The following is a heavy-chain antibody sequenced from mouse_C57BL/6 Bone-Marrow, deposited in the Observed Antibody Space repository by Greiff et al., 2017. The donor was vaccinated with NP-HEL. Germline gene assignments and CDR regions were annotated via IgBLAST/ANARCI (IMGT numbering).Heavy chain of an antibody. J-gene: IGHJ2*01. CDR1: GFTFSSYA. CDR3: ARAPTGTGDY. V-gene: IGHV5-4*03. CDR2: ISDGGSYT. Sequence: EVKLMESGGGLVKPGGSLKLSCAASGFTFSSYAVSWVRQTPEKRLEWVATISDGGSYTYYPDNVKGRFTISRDNAKNNLYLQMSHLKSEDTAMYYCARAPTGTGDYWGQGTTLTVSS. D-gene: IGHD4-1*02.